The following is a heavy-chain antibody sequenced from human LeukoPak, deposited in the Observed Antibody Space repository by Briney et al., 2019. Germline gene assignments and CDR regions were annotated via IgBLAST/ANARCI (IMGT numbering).Heavy chain of an antibody. CDR3: AKDHTRGAYYDFWSKAYFQH. Sequence: GGSLRLSCAASGFTFSSYGMHWVRQAPGKGLEWVAFIRYDGSNKYYADSVKGRFTISRDNSKNTLYLQMNSLRAEDTAVYYCAKDHTRGAYYDFWSKAYFQHWGQGTLVTVSS. V-gene: IGHV3-30*02. J-gene: IGHJ1*01. CDR1: GFTFSSYG. D-gene: IGHD3-3*01. CDR2: IRYDGSNK.